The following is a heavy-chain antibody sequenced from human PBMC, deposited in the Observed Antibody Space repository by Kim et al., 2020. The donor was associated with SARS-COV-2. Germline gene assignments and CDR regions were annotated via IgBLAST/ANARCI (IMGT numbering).Heavy chain of an antibody. J-gene: IGHJ4*02. CDR1: GGSISSGSYY. CDR3: ARERGG. CDR2: IYTSGST. Sequence: SETLSLTCTVSGGSISSGSYYWSCIRQPAGKGLEWIGRIYTSGSTNYNPSLKSRVTISVDTSKNQFSLKLSSVTAADTAVYYCARERGGWGQGTLVTVSS. V-gene: IGHV4-61*02. D-gene: IGHD3-10*01.